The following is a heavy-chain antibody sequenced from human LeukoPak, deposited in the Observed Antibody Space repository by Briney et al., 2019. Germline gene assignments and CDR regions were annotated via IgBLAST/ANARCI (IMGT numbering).Heavy chain of an antibody. CDR2: INPNSGGT. CDR3: ARVANYYDSRGYYLYYFDY. D-gene: IGHD3-22*01. V-gene: IGHV1-2*02. Sequence: ASVKVSCKASGYTFTGYYMHWVRQAPGQGLEWMGWINPNSGGTNYAQKFQGRVTMTRDTSISTAYMELSRLRSDDTAVYYCARVANYYDSRGYYLYYFDYWGQGTLVTVSS. CDR1: GYTFTGYY. J-gene: IGHJ4*02.